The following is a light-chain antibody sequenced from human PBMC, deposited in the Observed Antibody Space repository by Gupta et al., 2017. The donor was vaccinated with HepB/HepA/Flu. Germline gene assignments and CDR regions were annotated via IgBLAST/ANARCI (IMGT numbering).Light chain of an antibody. CDR3: HQYGSAAIT. CDR2: GAS. CDR1: QTVTSNY. Sequence: EIVLTQSPGTLSLSPGERATLSCRASQTVTSNYLAWYQQRPGQAPRFLIFGASYRATGVPDRFSGSGSGTDFTLTISRLEPEDFAVYYCHQYGSAAITFGQGTRLE. J-gene: IGKJ5*01. V-gene: IGKV3-20*01.